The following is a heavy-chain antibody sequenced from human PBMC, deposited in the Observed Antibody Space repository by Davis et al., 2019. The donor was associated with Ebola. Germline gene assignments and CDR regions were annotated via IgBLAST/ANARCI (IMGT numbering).Heavy chain of an antibody. CDR1: GYTFTSYG. CDR2: INPHNGKT. V-gene: IGHV1-18*04. D-gene: IGHD6-6*01. J-gene: IGHJ4*02. CDR3: ARVRLGYFDY. Sequence: ASVKVSCKASGYTFTSYGITWVRQAPGQGLEWMGWINPHNGKTNYAQNVQGRVTLTTDTSTSTAYMELRSLRSDDTAVYYCARVRLGYFDYWGQGTLVTVSS.